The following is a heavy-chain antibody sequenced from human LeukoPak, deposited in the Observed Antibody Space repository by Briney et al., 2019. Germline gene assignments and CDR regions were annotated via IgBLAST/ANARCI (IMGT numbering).Heavy chain of an antibody. V-gene: IGHV4-59*07. CDR1: GDSKSIYY. CDR3: ARWRPYFYDRSGYVDC. CDR2: MFSRGSP. D-gene: IGHD3-22*01. Sequence: PSDTLSLTCLVSGDSKSIYYWRWLRRPPGKGLEGIGNMFSRGSPDYNPSLKSRITFSVDTSNNPFSLNLTSVTAADTAIYYCARWRPYFYDRSGYVDCWGQGTLVSVSS. J-gene: IGHJ4*02.